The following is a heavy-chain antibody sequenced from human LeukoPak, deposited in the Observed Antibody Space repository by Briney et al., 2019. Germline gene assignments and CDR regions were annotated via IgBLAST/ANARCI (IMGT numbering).Heavy chain of an antibody. Sequence: GASVKVSCKTSGYTFTSYYMHWVRQAPGQGLEWMGIINPSGGSTSYAQKFQGRVTMTRDTSTSTVYMELSSLRSEDTAVYYCFLGGPPESFFYYWGQGTLVTVSS. D-gene: IGHD2-15*01. J-gene: IGHJ4*02. V-gene: IGHV1-46*01. CDR1: GYTFTSYY. CDR3: FLGGPPESFFYY. CDR2: INPSGGST.